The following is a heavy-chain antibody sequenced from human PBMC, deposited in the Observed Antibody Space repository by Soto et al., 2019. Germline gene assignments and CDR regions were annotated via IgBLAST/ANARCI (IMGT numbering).Heavy chain of an antibody. CDR1: GYKFTTYF. D-gene: IGHD2-15*01. Sequence: QVQLVQSGAELKKPGASVKVACKASGYKFTTYFIHWVRQAPGQGLECMGMIHPSVYTGYAQKFRGRVTMTIDTSTTTAYMELRNLTSVDTAVYFSVRGYCTTSPCSGDFQFWGQGTLVTVSS. J-gene: IGHJ1*01. CDR2: IHPSVYT. V-gene: IGHV1-46*01. CDR3: VRGYCTTSPCSGDFQF.